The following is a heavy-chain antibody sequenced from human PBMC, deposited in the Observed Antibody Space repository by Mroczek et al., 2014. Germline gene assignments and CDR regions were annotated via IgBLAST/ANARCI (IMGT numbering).Heavy chain of an antibody. CDR1: GFTFGDYA. V-gene: IGHV3-49*03. D-gene: IGHD3-3*01. Sequence: VQLVEVWGGLVQPGRSLRLSCTASGFTFGDYAMSWFRQAPGKGLEWVGFIRSKAYGGTTEYAASVKGRFTISRDDSKSIAYLQMNSLKTEDTAVYYCTRDSRPYGYYDFWSGYQHPFLGDYWGQGTLVTVSS. CDR2: IRSKAYGGTT. J-gene: IGHJ4*02. CDR3: TRDSRPYGYYDFWSGYQHPFLGDY.